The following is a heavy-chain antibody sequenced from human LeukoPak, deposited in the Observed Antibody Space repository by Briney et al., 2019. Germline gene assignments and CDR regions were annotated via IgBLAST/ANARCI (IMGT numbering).Heavy chain of an antibody. CDR3: ARAATVTTLGGD. CDR2: INHSGST. J-gene: IGHJ4*02. Sequence: SETLSLTCAVYGGSFSGYYWSWIRQPPGKGPEWIGEINHSGSTNYNPSLKSRVTISVDTSKNQFSLKLSSVTAADTAVYYCARAATVTTLGGDWGQGTLVTVSS. CDR1: GGSFSGYY. D-gene: IGHD4-17*01. V-gene: IGHV4-34*01.